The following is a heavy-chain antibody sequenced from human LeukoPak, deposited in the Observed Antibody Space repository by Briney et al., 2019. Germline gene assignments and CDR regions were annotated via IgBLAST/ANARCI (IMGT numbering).Heavy chain of an antibody. D-gene: IGHD4-17*01. V-gene: IGHV5-51*01. Sequence: GESLKISCKGSGYSFTNYWIGWVRQMPGKGLEWMGIIYLGNSETRYSPSCQGQVTISADKSTTTAYLQWRSLKASDTAMYYCARWGTVTRFVVDYWGQGTLVTVSS. J-gene: IGHJ4*02. CDR1: GYSFTNYW. CDR2: IYLGNSET. CDR3: ARWGTVTRFVVDY.